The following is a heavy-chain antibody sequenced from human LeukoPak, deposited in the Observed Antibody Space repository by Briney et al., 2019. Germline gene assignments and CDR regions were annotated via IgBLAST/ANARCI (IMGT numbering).Heavy chain of an antibody. D-gene: IGHD5-18*01. Sequence: SETLSLTCTVSGGSISSGSYYWGWIRQPPGKGLEWIGSIYYSGSAYYNPSLKSRVTISVDTSKNQFSLKLSSVTAADTAVYYCARVRGMIQLWIFDYWGQGTLVTVSS. CDR1: GGSISSGSYY. CDR3: ARVRGMIQLWIFDY. CDR2: IYYSGSA. V-gene: IGHV4-39*07. J-gene: IGHJ4*02.